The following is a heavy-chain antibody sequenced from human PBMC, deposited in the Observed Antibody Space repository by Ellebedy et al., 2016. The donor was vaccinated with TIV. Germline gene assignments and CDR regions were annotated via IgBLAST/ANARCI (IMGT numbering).Heavy chain of an antibody. J-gene: IGHJ4*02. V-gene: IGHV3-30*18. Sequence: GESLKISCAASGVTFRRYGMHWVRQAPGKGLEWVAVISSDGSRRSYADSVRDRFTIYRDNSKNTLYVQMNSLRAEDTAVYYCAKPSDPNPGYSASWATYFDYWGQGTLVTVSS. D-gene: IGHD6-13*01. CDR3: AKPSDPNPGYSASWATYFDY. CDR1: GVTFRRYG. CDR2: ISSDGSRR.